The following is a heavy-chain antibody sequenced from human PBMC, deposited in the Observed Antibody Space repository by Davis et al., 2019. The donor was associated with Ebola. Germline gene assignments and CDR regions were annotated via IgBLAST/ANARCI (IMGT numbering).Heavy chain of an antibody. V-gene: IGHV1-58*01. D-gene: IGHD5-24*01. CDR2: ILVGSGNT. J-gene: IGHJ3*02. CDR3: ATENEMSTTGDAFDI. CDR1: GFTFSNSA. Sequence: SVKVSCKASGFTFSNSAVQWVRQARGQRLEWMGWILVGSGNTNYAQKFQERVTITRDMSTSTAYMELISLRSEDTAIYYCATENEMSTTGDAFDIWGQGTMVTVSS.